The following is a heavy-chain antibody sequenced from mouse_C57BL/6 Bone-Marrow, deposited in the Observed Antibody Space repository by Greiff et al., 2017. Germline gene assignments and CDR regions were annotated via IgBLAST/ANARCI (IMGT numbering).Heavy chain of an antibody. CDR2: IDPSDSYT. Sequence: QVQLQQPGAELVRPGTSVKLSCKASGYTFTSYWMHWVKQRPGQGLEWIGVIDPSDSYTNYNQKFKGKATLTVDTSSSTAYMQLSSLTSEDSAVYYCARFPNYYGSSPFAYWGQGTLVTVSA. V-gene: IGHV1-59*01. CDR3: ARFPNYYGSSPFAY. D-gene: IGHD1-1*01. CDR1: GYTFTSYW. J-gene: IGHJ3*01.